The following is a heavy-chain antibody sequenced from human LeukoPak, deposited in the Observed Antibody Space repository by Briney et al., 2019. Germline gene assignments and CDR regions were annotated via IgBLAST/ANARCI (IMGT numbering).Heavy chain of an antibody. J-gene: IGHJ4*02. V-gene: IGHV3-43*02. CDR1: GFTFDDYA. D-gene: IGHD2-15*01. CDR2: ISGGGGST. CDR3: GKDHCSGGSCRPGTG. Sequence: PGGSLRLSCAASGFTFDDYAMHWVRQAPGKGLEWVSLISGGGGSTYYADSVKGRFTISRDNSKNSLYLQMNSLRTEDTALYYCGKDHCSGGSCRPGTGWGQGTLVTVSS.